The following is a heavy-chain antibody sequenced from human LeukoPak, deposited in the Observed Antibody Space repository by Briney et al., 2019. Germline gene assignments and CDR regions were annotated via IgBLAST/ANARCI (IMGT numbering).Heavy chain of an antibody. J-gene: IGHJ3*02. Sequence: PGGSLRLSCAASGFTVSSNYMSWVRQAPGKGLEWVSVIYSGGSTYYADSLKGRFTISRDNSKNTLYLQMNSLRAEDTAVYYCARGVVGAVDAFDIWGQGTMVTVSS. CDR2: IYSGGST. V-gene: IGHV3-53*01. CDR1: GFTVSSNY. D-gene: IGHD1-26*01. CDR3: ARGVVGAVDAFDI.